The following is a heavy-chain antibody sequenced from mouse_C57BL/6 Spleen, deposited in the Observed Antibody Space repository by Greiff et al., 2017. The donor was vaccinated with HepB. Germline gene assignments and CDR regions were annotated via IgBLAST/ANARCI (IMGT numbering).Heavy chain of an antibody. D-gene: IGHD1-1*01. J-gene: IGHJ4*01. Sequence: QVQLQQSGAELARPGASVKLSCKASGYTFTSYGISWVKQRTGQGLEWIGEIYPRSGNTYYNEKFKGKATLTADKSSSTAYMELRSLTAEDSAVYFCSPDYYGISMDYYAMDYWGQGTSVTVSS. CDR3: SPDYYGISMDYYAMDY. CDR1: GYTFTSYG. CDR2: IYPRSGNT. V-gene: IGHV1-81*01.